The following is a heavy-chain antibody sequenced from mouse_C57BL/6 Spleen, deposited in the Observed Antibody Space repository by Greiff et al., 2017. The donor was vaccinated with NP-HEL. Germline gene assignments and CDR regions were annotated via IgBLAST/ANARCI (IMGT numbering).Heavy chain of an antibody. CDR3: ARHGHGSSYYFDY. CDR2: ISGGGGNT. Sequence: EVKLMESGGGLVKPGGSLKLSCAASGFTFSSYTMSWVRQTPEKRLEWVATISGGGGNTYYPDRVKGRFTISRDNAKNTLYLQMSSLRSEDTALYYCARHGHGSSYYFDYWGQGTTLTVSS. CDR1: GFTFSSYT. V-gene: IGHV5-9*01. D-gene: IGHD1-1*01. J-gene: IGHJ2*01.